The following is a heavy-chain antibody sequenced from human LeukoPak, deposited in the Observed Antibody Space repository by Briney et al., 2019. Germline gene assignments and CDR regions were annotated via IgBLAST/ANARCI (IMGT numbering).Heavy chain of an antibody. CDR3: ARELVAGPLDY. V-gene: IGHV3-53*01. Sequence: GGSLRLSCAASGFTVSSNYMSWVRQAPGKGLEWVSVIYSGGSTYYADSVKGRFTISRDNSKNTLYLQMNSLRAEDTAVYYCARELVAGPLDYWGQGTLVTVSS. D-gene: IGHD6-19*01. CDR2: IYSGGST. J-gene: IGHJ4*02. CDR1: GFTVSSNY.